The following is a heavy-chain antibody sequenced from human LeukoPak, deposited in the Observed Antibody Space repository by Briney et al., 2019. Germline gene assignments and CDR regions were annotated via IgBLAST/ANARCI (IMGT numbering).Heavy chain of an antibody. V-gene: IGHV4-30-4*01. Sequence: SETLSLTCTVSGGSISSGDYYWSWIRQPPGKGLESIGYIYYSGSTYYNPSLKSRVTISVDTSKNQFSLKLSSVTAADTAVYYCASTNSVVVAARYYFDYWGQGTLVTVSS. CDR3: ASTNSVVVAARYYFDY. D-gene: IGHD2-15*01. CDR2: IYYSGST. J-gene: IGHJ4*02. CDR1: GGSISSGDYY.